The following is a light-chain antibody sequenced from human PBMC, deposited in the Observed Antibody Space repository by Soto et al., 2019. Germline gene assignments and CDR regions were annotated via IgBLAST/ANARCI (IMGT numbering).Light chain of an antibody. CDR3: QQYNIWPPWT. Sequence: EIVMTQSPATLSVSPGERATLSCRASQSVSSNLAWYQQKPGQAPRLLIYGASTRATGIPARFSGSGSGTEFTLTISSLQSEDFAVYYWQQYNIWPPWTFGQGTKVDIK. CDR1: QSVSSN. V-gene: IGKV3-15*01. CDR2: GAS. J-gene: IGKJ1*01.